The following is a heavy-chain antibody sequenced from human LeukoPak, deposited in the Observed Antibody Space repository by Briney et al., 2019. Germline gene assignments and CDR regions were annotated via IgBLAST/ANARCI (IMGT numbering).Heavy chain of an antibody. J-gene: IGHJ3*02. CDR3: ARGRCSGGSCYNAFDI. D-gene: IGHD2-15*01. CDR2: INWNGGST. V-gene: IGHV3-20*04. Sequence: PGGSLRLSCVASQFTFDDYGMSWVRQAPGKGLEWVSGINWNGGSTGYADSVKGRFTISRDNAKNSLYLQMNSLRAEDTALYYCARGRCSGGSCYNAFDIWGQGTMVTVSS. CDR1: QFTFDDYG.